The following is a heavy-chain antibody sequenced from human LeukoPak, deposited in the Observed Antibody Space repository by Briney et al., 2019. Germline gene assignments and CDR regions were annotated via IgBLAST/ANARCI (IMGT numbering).Heavy chain of an antibody. CDR3: ARAISSTSLSYYFDY. Sequence: TSETLSLTCTVSGGSISSYYWSWIRQPPGKGLEWIGYIYYNGSTNYNPSLKSRVTISVDTSKNQFSLKLSSVTAADTAVYYCARAISSTSLSYYFDYWGQGTLVTVSS. CDR2: IYYNGST. D-gene: IGHD2-2*01. CDR1: GGSISSYY. J-gene: IGHJ4*02. V-gene: IGHV4-59*01.